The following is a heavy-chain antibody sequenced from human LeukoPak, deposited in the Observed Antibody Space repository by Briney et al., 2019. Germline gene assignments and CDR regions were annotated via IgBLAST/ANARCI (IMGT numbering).Heavy chain of an antibody. CDR2: INHSGST. CDR1: GGSFSGHY. V-gene: IGHV4-34*01. Sequence: SETLSLTCAVYGGSFSGHYWSWIRQPPGKGLDWIGEINHSGSTNYNPSLKSRVTISVDTSKDQFSLKLSSVTAADTAVYYCARHGSIAAAGRIKYFQHWGQGTLVAVSS. D-gene: IGHD6-13*01. J-gene: IGHJ1*01. CDR3: ARHGSIAAAGRIKYFQH.